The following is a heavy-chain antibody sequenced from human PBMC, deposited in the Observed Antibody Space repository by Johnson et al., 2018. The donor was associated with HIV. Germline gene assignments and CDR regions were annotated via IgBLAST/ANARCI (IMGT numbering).Heavy chain of an antibody. Sequence: VQLVESGGGLVQPGGSLRLSCAASGFIFGGCWMTWVRQAPGERLEWVANIKEDGTEKYYVDSVKGRFTVSRDNAKNSLYLQMNDLRAEYTAVYYCVRQYELYGYAFDLWGQGTVVTVSS. D-gene: IGHD5-18*01. J-gene: IGHJ3*01. CDR2: IKEDGTEK. V-gene: IGHV3-7*05. CDR1: GFIFGGCW. CDR3: VRQYELYGYAFDL.